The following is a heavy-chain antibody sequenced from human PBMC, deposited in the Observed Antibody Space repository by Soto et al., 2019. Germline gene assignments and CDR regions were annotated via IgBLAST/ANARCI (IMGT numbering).Heavy chain of an antibody. CDR2: IYYSGST. J-gene: IGHJ4*02. CDR1: GGSISSSSYY. V-gene: IGHV4-39*01. CDR3: ARRSNLGELSFGYY. D-gene: IGHD3-16*02. Sequence: SETLSLTCTVSGGSISSSSYYWGWIRQPPGKGLEWIGSIYYSGSTYYNPSLKSRVTISVDTSKNQFSLKLSSVTAADTAVYYCARRSNLGELSFGYYWGQGTLVTVSS.